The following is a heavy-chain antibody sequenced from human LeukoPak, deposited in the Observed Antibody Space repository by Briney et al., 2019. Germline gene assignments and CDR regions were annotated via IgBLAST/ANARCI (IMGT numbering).Heavy chain of an antibody. CDR1: GGSISSYY. D-gene: IGHD2-15*01. V-gene: IGHV4-59*12. CDR2: IYYSGST. J-gene: IGHJ6*02. CDR3: ACGSSGVVAADYYGMDV. Sequence: PSETLSLTCSVSGGSISSYYWSWIRQPPGKGLEWIGYIYYSGSTNYNPSLKSRVTISVDTSKNQFSLKLSSVTAADTAVYYCACGSSGVVAADYYGMDVWGQGTTVTVSS.